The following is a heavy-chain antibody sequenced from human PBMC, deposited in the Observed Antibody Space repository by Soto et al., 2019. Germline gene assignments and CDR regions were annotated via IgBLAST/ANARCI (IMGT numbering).Heavy chain of an antibody. V-gene: IGHV1-18*04. CDR2: ISAYNGNT. Sequence: ASVKVSCKASGYTFTSYGISWVRQAPGQGLEWMGWISAYNGNTNYAQKLQGRVTMTTDTSTSTAYMELRSLRSDDTAVYYCASGDPDIVVVPAASGSYYYGMDVWGQGTTVTVS. D-gene: IGHD2-2*01. CDR3: ASGDPDIVVVPAASGSYYYGMDV. J-gene: IGHJ6*02. CDR1: GYTFTSYG.